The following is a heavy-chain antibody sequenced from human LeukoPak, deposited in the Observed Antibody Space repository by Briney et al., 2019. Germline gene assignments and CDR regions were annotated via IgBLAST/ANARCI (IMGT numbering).Heavy chain of an antibody. V-gene: IGHV3-30*07. CDR3: ASGYYVIF. J-gene: IGHJ4*02. Sequence: GRSLRLSSAASRFTFSSYPMHWVRQAPGKGLEWVAVISYDGSTKYYADSVKGRFTISRDNSKNTLYLQMNSLRAEDTAVYYCASGYYVIFWGQGTLVTVSS. CDR2: ISYDGSTK. CDR1: RFTFSSYP. D-gene: IGHD3-9*01.